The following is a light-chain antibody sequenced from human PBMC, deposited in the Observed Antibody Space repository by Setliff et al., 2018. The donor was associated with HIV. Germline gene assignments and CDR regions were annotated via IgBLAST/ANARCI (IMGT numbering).Light chain of an antibody. Sequence: QSVLTQPPSAPGTPGQRVPISCSGSTSNIGTNTVNWYQQFPGTAPKLIIYSNNQRLPGVPDRFSGSKSGSSASLAISGLQSEDEADYYCAAWDVSLNGPVFGGGTKGTVL. V-gene: IGLV1-44*01. CDR2: SNN. CDR3: AAWDVSLNGPV. CDR1: TSNIGTNT. J-gene: IGLJ2*01.